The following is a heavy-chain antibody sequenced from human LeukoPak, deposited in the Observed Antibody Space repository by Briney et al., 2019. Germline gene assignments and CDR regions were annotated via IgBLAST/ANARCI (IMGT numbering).Heavy chain of an antibody. CDR3: AGDRGITVTKDFDY. Sequence: ASVKVSCKVSGSTLTESSIHWLRQAPGKGLEWMGGYDPEEGGIIYAQKFLDRVTMTEDTSTTTAYMEVSSLRSEDTAVYFCAGDRGITVTKDFDYWGQGTLVTVSS. CDR2: YDPEEGGI. J-gene: IGHJ4*02. V-gene: IGHV1-24*01. CDR1: GSTLTESS. D-gene: IGHD4-17*01.